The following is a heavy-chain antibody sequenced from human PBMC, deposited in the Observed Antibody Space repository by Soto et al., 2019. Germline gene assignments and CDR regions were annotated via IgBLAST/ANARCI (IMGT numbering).Heavy chain of an antibody. CDR2: IYYSGST. Sequence: PSETLSLTCTVSGGSISSGGYYWIWIRHHPGKGLEWIGYIYYSGSTYYNPSLKSRVTISVDTSKNQFSLKLSSVTAADTAVYYCSRGPGGVRYPGWLSYFDYWGQGTLVTVSS. CDR1: GGSISSGGYY. D-gene: IGHD3-16*01. CDR3: SRGPGGVRYPGWLSYFDY. V-gene: IGHV4-31*03. J-gene: IGHJ4*02.